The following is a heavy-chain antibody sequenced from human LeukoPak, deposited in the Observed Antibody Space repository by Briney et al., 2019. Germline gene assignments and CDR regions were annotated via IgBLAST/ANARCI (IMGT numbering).Heavy chain of an antibody. CDR3: ARDRRHSGYDNLVGLVPYYFDY. V-gene: IGHV1-69*13. D-gene: IGHD5-12*01. J-gene: IGHJ4*02. Sequence: ASVKVSCKASGGTFSSYAISWVRQAPGQGLEWMGGIIPIFGTANYAQKFQGRVTITADESTSTAYMELSSLRSEDTAVYYCARDRRHSGYDNLVGLVPYYFDYWGQGTLVTVSS. CDR2: IIPIFGTA. CDR1: GGTFSSYA.